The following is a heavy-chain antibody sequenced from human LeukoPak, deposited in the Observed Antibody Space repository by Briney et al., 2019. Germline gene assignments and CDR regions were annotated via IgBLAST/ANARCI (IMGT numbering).Heavy chain of an antibody. D-gene: IGHD3-22*01. V-gene: IGHV3-43D*03. Sequence: GGSLRLSCAASGFTFDDYAMHWVRQAPGKGLEWVSLISWDGGSTYYADSVKGRFTISRDNSKNSLYLQMNSLRAEDTALYYCASSYYYDSSGPQDPPDYWGQGTLVTVSS. J-gene: IGHJ4*02. CDR3: ASSYYYDSSGPQDPPDY. CDR2: ISWDGGST. CDR1: GFTFDDYA.